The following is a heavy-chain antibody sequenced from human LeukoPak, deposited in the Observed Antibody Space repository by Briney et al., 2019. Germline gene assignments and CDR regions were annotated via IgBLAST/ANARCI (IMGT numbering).Heavy chain of an antibody. Sequence: PSETLSLTCTVSGGSISSYYWSWIRQPAGKGLEWLGRIYTSGSTNYNPSLKSRVTMSVDTSKNQFPLKLSSVTAADTAVYYCASHYGDYGKGYYYYMDVWGKGTTVTISS. V-gene: IGHV4-4*07. CDR1: GGSISSYY. D-gene: IGHD4-17*01. J-gene: IGHJ6*03. CDR2: IYTSGST. CDR3: ASHYGDYGKGYYYYMDV.